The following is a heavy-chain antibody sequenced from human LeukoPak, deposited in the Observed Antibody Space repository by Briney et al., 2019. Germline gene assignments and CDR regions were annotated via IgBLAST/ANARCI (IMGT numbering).Heavy chain of an antibody. J-gene: IGHJ4*02. Sequence: PGGSLRLSCAASGFTFSNCGMHWVRQAPGKGLEWVTVISYDGSNEYYADSVKGRFTISRDNSKNTLYLQMNSLRAEDTAVYYCVKEYSSGLPDYWGQGTLVTVSS. D-gene: IGHD3-22*01. CDR2: ISYDGSNE. CDR3: VKEYSSGLPDY. CDR1: GFTFSNCG. V-gene: IGHV3-30*18.